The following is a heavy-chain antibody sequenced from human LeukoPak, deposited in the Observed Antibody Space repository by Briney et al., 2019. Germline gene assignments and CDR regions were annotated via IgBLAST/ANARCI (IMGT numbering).Heavy chain of an antibody. CDR2: ISYDGSNK. D-gene: IGHD3-22*01. CDR1: GFTFSSYG. Sequence: TGGSLRLSCAASGFTFSSYGMHWVRQAPGKGLEWVAVISYDGSNKYYADSAKGRFTISRDNSKNTVYLQMNSLRAEDTAVYYCAKDKYDSSGPIDYWSQGTLVTVSS. V-gene: IGHV3-30*18. J-gene: IGHJ4*02. CDR3: AKDKYDSSGPIDY.